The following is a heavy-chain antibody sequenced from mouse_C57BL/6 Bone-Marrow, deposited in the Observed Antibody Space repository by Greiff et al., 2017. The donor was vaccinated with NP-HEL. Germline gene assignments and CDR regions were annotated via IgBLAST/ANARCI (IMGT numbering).Heavy chain of an antibody. J-gene: IGHJ2*01. CDR3: ASSYDGYYVYFDY. CDR2: ISYDGSN. Sequence: EVQLQESGPGLVKPSQSLSLTCSVTGYSITSGYYWNWIRQFPGNKLEWMGYISYDGSNNYNPSLKNRISITRDTSKNQFFLKLNSVTTEDTATYYCASSYDGYYVYFDYWGQGTTLTVSS. CDR1: GYSITSGYY. V-gene: IGHV3-6*01. D-gene: IGHD2-3*01.